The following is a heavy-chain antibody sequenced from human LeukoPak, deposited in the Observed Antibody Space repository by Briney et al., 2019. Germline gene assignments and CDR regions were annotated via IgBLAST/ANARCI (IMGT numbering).Heavy chain of an antibody. V-gene: IGHV1-2*04. J-gene: IGHJ4*02. D-gene: IGHD3-9*01. CDR1: GYTFTGYY. CDR2: INPNSGGT. Sequence: ASVKVSCKASGYTFTGYYMHWVRQAPGQGLEWMGWINPNSGGTNYAQKFQGWVTMTRDTSIGTAYMELSRLRSDDTAVYYCTREERYTTTIITPGDYWGQGTLVTVSS. CDR3: TREERYTTTIITPGDY.